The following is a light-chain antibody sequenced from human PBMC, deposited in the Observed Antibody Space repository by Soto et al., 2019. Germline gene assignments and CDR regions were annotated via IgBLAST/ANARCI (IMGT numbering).Light chain of an antibody. CDR2: GVS. V-gene: IGLV2-14*01. Sequence: QAVLTQPASVSGSPGQSITISCTGTSSDVGGYNYVSWYQQHPGRAPKLMIFGVSNRPSGVSNRFSGSKSGNAASLTISGLQAEDEADYYCSSYTSSSTLVFGGGTKLAVL. CDR1: SSDVGGYNY. J-gene: IGLJ2*01. CDR3: SSYTSSSTLV.